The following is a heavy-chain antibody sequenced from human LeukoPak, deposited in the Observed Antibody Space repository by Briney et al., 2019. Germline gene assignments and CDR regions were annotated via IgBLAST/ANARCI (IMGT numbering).Heavy chain of an antibody. V-gene: IGHV3-30*02. CDR1: GFTFSSYG. D-gene: IGHD3-9*01. CDR3: AKDARNVLRYFDWFPAARNQGIDY. J-gene: IGHJ4*02. CDR2: IRYDGSNK. Sequence: PGGSLRLSCAASGFTFSSYGMHWVRQAPGKGLEWVAFIRYDGSNKYYADSVKGRFTISRDNSKNTLYLQMNSLRAEDTAVYYCAKDARNVLRYFDWFPAARNQGIDYWGQGTLVTVSS.